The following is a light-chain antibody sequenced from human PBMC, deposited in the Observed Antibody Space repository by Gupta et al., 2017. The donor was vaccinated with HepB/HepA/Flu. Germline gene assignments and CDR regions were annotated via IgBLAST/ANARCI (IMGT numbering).Light chain of an antibody. V-gene: IGLV2-14*03. Sequence: SALTQPASVSGSPGQSSTISCTGTSSDVGGYNYVSWYQQHPGKVPILMIYDVSNRPAGVSNRFSASKSGTTASLTIFGLQEEDEADYYCAADTSSSMGVFGGGTKLTVL. CDR1: SSDVGGYNY. CDR2: DVS. CDR3: AADTSSSMGV. J-gene: IGLJ3*02.